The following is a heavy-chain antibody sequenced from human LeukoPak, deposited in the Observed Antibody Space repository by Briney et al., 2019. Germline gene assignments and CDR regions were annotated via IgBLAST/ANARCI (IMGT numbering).Heavy chain of an antibody. CDR3: ARDLMATIYYYYGMDV. CDR2: ISYDASSK. V-gene: IGHV3-30-3*01. Sequence: PGGSLRLSCAASGFTFSSYAMHWVRQAPGKGLEWVAVISYDASSKYYTDSVKGRFTISRDNSKNTLYLQVNTLRADDTAVYFCARDLMATIYYYYGMDVWGRGTTVTVSS. D-gene: IGHD5-24*01. J-gene: IGHJ6*02. CDR1: GFTFSSYA.